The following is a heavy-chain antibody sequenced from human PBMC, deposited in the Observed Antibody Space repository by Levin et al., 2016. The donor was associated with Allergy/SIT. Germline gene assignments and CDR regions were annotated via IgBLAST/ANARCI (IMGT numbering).Heavy chain of an antibody. CDR3: ARGQQPDKEGPFDY. J-gene: IGHJ4*02. D-gene: IGHD6-13*01. CDR1: GFTFTSYA. Sequence: GESLKISCAASGFTFTSYAMHWVRQAPGRGLEWVAVIWYDGSNEYYAASMKGRFTIFRENSKKTLFLQMNSLRVEDTAVYYCARGQQPDKEGPFDYWGRGTLVTVSS. V-gene: IGHV3-33*01. CDR2: IWYDGSNE.